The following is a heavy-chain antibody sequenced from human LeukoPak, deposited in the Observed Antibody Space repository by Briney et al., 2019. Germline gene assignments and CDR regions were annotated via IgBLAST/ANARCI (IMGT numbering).Heavy chain of an antibody. CDR3: AKSQPAAPDAFDI. CDR1: GFMFSSNW. J-gene: IGHJ3*02. D-gene: IGHD2-2*01. V-gene: IGHV3-30*18. CDR2: ISYDGSNK. Sequence: GGSLRLSCAASGFMFSSNWMSWVRQAPGKGLEWVAVISYDGSNKYYADSVKGRFTISRDNSKNTLYLQMNSLRAEDTAVYYCAKSQPAAPDAFDIWGQGTMVTVSS.